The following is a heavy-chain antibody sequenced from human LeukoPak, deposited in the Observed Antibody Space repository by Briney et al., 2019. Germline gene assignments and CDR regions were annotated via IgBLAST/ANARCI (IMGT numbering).Heavy chain of an antibody. CDR3: ARCSLGVWFGELFSYGMDV. V-gene: IGHV7-4-1*02. J-gene: IGHJ6*02. Sequence: GASVKVSCKASGYTFTSYAMNWVRQAPGQGLEWMGWINTNTGNPTYAQGFTGRFVFSLDTSVSTAYLQISSLKAEDTAVYYCARCSLGVWFGELFSYGMDVWGQGTTVTVSS. CDR2: INTNTGNP. CDR1: GYTFTSYA. D-gene: IGHD3-10*01.